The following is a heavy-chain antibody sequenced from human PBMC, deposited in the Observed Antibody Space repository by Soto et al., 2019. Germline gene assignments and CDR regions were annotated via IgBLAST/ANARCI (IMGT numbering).Heavy chain of an antibody. Sequence: GGSLSLSCAVSGFPFSSHSMHWVRQAPGKGLEWVANIKQDGSEKYYVDSVKGRFTISRDNAKNSLYLQMNSLRAEDTAVYYCARDGYSSGWSVDYWGQGTLVTVSS. J-gene: IGHJ4*02. CDR2: IKQDGSEK. CDR1: GFPFSSHS. D-gene: IGHD6-19*01. CDR3: ARDGYSSGWSVDY. V-gene: IGHV3-7*05.